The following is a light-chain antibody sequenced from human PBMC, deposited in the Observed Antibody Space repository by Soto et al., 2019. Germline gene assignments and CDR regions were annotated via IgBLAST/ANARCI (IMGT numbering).Light chain of an antibody. CDR3: SSYAGSSEVV. V-gene: IGLV2-8*01. J-gene: IGLJ2*01. Sequence: QSALTQPPSASGSPGQSVTISCTGTSSDVGGYNYVSWYHQHTGKAPKLMIYEVSKRPSGVPDRFSGSKSGNTASLPVSGLQAEDEADYYGSSYAGSSEVVFGGGTKLTVL. CDR1: SSDVGGYNY. CDR2: EVS.